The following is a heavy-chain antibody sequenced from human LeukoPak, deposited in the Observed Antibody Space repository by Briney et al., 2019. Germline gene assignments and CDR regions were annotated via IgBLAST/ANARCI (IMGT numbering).Heavy chain of an antibody. J-gene: IGHJ4*02. D-gene: IGHD3-22*01. CDR3: AKVNFRYYYDSSGYTFDY. Sequence: GGTLRLSCVVSGFSFSSYGMNWVRQAPGKGLEWVSAISGSGGSTYYADSVKGRFTISRDNSKNTLYLQMNSLRAEDTAVYYCAKVNFRYYYDSSGYTFDYWGQGTLVTVSS. CDR1: GFSFSSYG. V-gene: IGHV3-23*01. CDR2: ISGSGGST.